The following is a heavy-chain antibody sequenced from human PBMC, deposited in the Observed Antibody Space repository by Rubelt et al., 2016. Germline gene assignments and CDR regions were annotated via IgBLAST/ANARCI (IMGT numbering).Heavy chain of an antibody. J-gene: IGHJ4*02. Sequence: QVQLVQSEAEVKRPGASVKVSCKTSGYTFFTYGVSWVRQAPGQGLEWMGWISPYTGNTNYAQKFRGRLTLTGDTSTNTAYIELRSLKSDDTAMYYCAIDLEIGTTNIDYWGQGTLVTVSS. V-gene: IGHV1-18*01. D-gene: IGHD1-1*01. CDR2: ISPYTGNT. CDR3: AIDLEIGTTNIDY. CDR1: GYTFFTYG.